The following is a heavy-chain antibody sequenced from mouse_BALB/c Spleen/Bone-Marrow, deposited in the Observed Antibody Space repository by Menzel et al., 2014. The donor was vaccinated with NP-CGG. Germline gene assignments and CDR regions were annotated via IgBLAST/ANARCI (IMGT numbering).Heavy chain of an antibody. CDR2: INPYNDGT. V-gene: IGHV1-14*01. CDR1: GYTFTAYV. D-gene: IGHD2-4*01. Sequence: EVQLQQSGPELVKPGASVKMSCKASGYTFTAYVMHWVKQKPGQGLEWIGYINPYNDGTKYNEMFKGKATLTSDKSSSTAYMEPSSLTSEDSAVYYCAREGGLRRGDYYAMDYWGQGTSVTVSS. J-gene: IGHJ4*01. CDR3: AREGGLRRGDYYAMDY.